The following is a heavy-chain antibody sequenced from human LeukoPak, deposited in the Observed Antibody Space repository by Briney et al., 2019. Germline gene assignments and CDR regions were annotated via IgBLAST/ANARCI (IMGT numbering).Heavy chain of an antibody. J-gene: IGHJ3*02. CDR1: GYTFTSYD. CDR3: ARSRSIAARYDAFDI. Sequence: GASVKVSCKASGYTFTSYDINWVRQATGQGLEWMGWMNPNSGNTGYAQKFQGRVTITRNTSISTAYMELSSLRSKDTAVYYCARSRSIAARYDAFDIWGQGTMVTVSS. V-gene: IGHV1-8*03. CDR2: MNPNSGNT. D-gene: IGHD6-6*01.